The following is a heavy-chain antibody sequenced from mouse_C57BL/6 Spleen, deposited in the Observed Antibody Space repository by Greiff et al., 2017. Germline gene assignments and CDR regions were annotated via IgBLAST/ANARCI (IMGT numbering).Heavy chain of an antibody. J-gene: IGHJ1*03. CDR1: GYTFTSYW. CDR3: ARSCEYERDWYVEV. CDR2: IHPNSGST. Sequence: QVQLQQPGAELVKPGASVKLSCKASGYTFTSYWMHWVKQRPGQGLEWIGMIHPNSGSTNYNEKFKSKATLTVGKSSSTAYMQLSSLTSEDTAVLYGARSCEYERDWYVEVWGTRTTVTVSS. V-gene: IGHV1-64*01. D-gene: IGHD2-4*01.